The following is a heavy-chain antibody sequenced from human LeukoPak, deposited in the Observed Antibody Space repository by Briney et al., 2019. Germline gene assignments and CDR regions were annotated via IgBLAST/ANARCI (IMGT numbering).Heavy chain of an antibody. CDR2: ISGSGGST. J-gene: IGHJ3*02. CDR3: ARGGAKRDAFDI. D-gene: IGHD3-16*01. CDR1: GFTFSSYG. Sequence: GESLRLSCAASGFTFSSYGMSWVRQTPEKGLEWVSGISGSGGSTYYADSVKGRFTISRDNSKNTLYLQMNSLRAEDTAVYYCARGGAKRDAFDIWGQGTMVTVSS. V-gene: IGHV3-23*01.